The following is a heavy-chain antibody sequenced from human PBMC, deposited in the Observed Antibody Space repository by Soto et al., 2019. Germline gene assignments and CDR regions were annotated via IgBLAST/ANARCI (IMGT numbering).Heavy chain of an antibody. Sequence: GGSLRLSCAASGFTFSSYWMHWVRQAPGKGLVWVSRINSDGSSTSSADSVKGRFTISRDNAKNTLYLQMNSLRAEDTAVYYCARDHNSYGYTPVDYWGQGTWSPSPQ. CDR2: INSDGSST. D-gene: IGHD5-18*01. V-gene: IGHV3-74*01. J-gene: IGHJ4*02. CDR1: GFTFSSYW. CDR3: ARDHNSYGYTPVDY.